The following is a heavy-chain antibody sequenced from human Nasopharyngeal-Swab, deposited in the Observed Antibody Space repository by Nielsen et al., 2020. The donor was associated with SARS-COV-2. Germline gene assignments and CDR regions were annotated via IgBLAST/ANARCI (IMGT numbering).Heavy chain of an antibody. CDR1: GFSTSTYA. J-gene: IGHJ4*02. CDR3: AKGSPGQCSSVTCTGAIYFDY. CDR2: ISAGGTT. V-gene: IGHV3-23*01. D-gene: IGHD2-2*01. Sequence: GESLKISCAASGFSTSTYAMSWVRQAPGTGLEWVSAISAGGTTYYADSAKGRFTISRDNSKNTLYLQLNSLRDEDTAVYYCAKGSPGQCSSVTCTGAIYFDYWGQGTLVTVSS.